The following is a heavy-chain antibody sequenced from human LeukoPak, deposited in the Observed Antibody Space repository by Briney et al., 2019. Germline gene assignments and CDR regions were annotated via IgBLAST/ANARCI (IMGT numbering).Heavy chain of an antibody. V-gene: IGHV3-23*01. CDR1: GFTFSSYW. CDR3: AKGSIAAHDAKTTLDY. CDR2: ISGSGGST. D-gene: IGHD6-13*01. Sequence: GGSLRLSCAASGFTFSSYWMHWVRQAPGKGLVWVSAISGSGGSTYYADSVRGRFTISRDNSKNTLYVQMNSLRVEDTAVYYCAKGSIAAHDAKTTLDYWGQGTLVTVSS. J-gene: IGHJ4*02.